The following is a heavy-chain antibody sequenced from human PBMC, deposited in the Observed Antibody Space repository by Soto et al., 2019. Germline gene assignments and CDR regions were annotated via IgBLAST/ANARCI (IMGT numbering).Heavy chain of an antibody. V-gene: IGHV3-7*01. D-gene: IGHD5-12*01. CDR3: ARDLRKMATIMGAPFDY. J-gene: IGHJ4*02. CDR2: IKQDGSEK. CDR1: GFTFSSYW. Sequence: GGSLRLSCAASGFTFSSYWMSWVRQAPGKGLEWVANIKQDGSEKYYVDSVKGRFTISRDNAKNSLYLQMNSLRAEDTAVYYCARDLRKMATIMGAPFDYWGQGTLVTVSS.